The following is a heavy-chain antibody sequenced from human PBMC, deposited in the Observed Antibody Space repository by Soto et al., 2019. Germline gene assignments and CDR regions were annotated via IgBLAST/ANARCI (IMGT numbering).Heavy chain of an antibody. D-gene: IGHD3-10*01. Sequence: SETLSLTCAVYGGSFSGYYWSWIRQPPGKGLEWIGEINHSGSTNYNPSLKSRVTISVDTSKNQFSLKLSSVTAADTAVYYCAIPWRVRGVIKNYYYYGMDAWGQGTTVTVSS. CDR3: AIPWRVRGVIKNYYYYGMDA. J-gene: IGHJ6*02. CDR1: GGSFSGYY. CDR2: INHSGST. V-gene: IGHV4-34*01.